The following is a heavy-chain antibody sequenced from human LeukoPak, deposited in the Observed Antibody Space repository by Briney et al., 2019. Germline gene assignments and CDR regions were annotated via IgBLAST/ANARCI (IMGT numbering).Heavy chain of an antibody. J-gene: IGHJ4*02. CDR3: ARELVYYDFWSGYYPKYYFDY. D-gene: IGHD3-3*01. Sequence: PSETLSLTCAVYGGSFSGYYWRWTRQPPGKGLEWIGEINHSGSTNYNPSLKSRVTISVDTSKNQFSLKLSSVTAADTAVYYCARELVYYDFWSGYYPKYYFDYWGQGTLVTVSS. V-gene: IGHV4-34*01. CDR2: INHSGST. CDR1: GGSFSGYY.